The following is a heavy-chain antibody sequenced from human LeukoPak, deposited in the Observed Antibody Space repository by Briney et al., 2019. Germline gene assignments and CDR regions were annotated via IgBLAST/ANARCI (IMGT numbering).Heavy chain of an antibody. D-gene: IGHD5-18*01. CDR1: GFTFSSYA. J-gene: IGHJ4*02. CDR2: ISGSGGST. Sequence: GGSLRLSCAASGFTFSSYAMGWVRQAPGKGLEWVSAISGSGGSTYYADSVKGRFTISRDNSKNTLYLQMNSLRAEDTAVYYCAKGLQLWSNFDYWGQGTLVTVSS. CDR3: AKGLQLWSNFDY. V-gene: IGHV3-23*01.